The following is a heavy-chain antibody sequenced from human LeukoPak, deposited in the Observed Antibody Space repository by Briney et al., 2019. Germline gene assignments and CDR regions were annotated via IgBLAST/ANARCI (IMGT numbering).Heavy chain of an antibody. CDR2: ISSSGSTI. D-gene: IGHD3-3*01. Sequence: GGSLRLSCAASGFTFSSYEMNWVRQAPGKGLEWVSYISSSGSTIYYADSVKGRFTISRDSAKNSLYLQMNSLRAEDTAVYYCAREILHEITIFGVAQDAFDIWGQGTMVTVSS. V-gene: IGHV3-48*03. J-gene: IGHJ3*02. CDR1: GFTFSSYE. CDR3: AREILHEITIFGVAQDAFDI.